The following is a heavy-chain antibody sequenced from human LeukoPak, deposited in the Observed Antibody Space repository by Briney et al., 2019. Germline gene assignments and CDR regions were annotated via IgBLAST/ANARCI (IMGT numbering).Heavy chain of an antibody. CDR1: GFTFSSYA. V-gene: IGHV3-23*01. J-gene: IGHJ4*02. CDR2: ISGSGDST. D-gene: IGHD1-1*01. Sequence: GGSLRLSCAASGFTFSSYAMSWVRQAPGKGLEWVSAISGSGDSTYYGDSVKGRFTISRDNSKNTLYLQMNSLRAEDTAVYYCAKTPPLENRRWSHGGLWGQGTLVTVSS. CDR3: AKTPPLENRRWSHGGL.